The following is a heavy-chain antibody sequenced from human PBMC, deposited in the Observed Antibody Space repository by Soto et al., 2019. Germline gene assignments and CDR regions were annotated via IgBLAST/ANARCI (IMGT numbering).Heavy chain of an antibody. D-gene: IGHD2-8*01. Sequence: GASVKVSCKASGYTFTSYGISWVRQAPGQGLEWMGWISAYNGNTNYAQKLQGRVTMTTDTSTSTAYMELRSLRSDDTAVYYCARDHRDIVLMVYAIPPPPDYYYYGMDVWGQGTTVTVSS. CDR3: ARDHRDIVLMVYAIPPPPDYYYYGMDV. J-gene: IGHJ6*02. V-gene: IGHV1-18*01. CDR1: GYTFTSYG. CDR2: ISAYNGNT.